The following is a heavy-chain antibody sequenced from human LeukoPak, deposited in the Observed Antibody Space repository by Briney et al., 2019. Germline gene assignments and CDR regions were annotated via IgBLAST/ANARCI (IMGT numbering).Heavy chain of an antibody. CDR3: ARGGPYSSSSLDY. CDR2: IKYDGSST. Sequence: GGSLRLSCAASGFTFSNSWMYWARQTPDKGLVWVSRIKYDGSSTVYADSVKGRFTISRDNAKNTLDLQMNSLRAEDTAVYYCARGGPYSSSSLDYWGQGTLVTVSS. J-gene: IGHJ4*02. V-gene: IGHV3-74*01. CDR1: GFTFSNSW. D-gene: IGHD6-6*01.